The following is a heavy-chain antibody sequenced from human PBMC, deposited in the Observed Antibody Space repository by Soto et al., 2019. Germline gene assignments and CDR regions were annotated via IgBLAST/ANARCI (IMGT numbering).Heavy chain of an antibody. D-gene: IGHD3-3*01. J-gene: IGHJ6*03. CDR2: INPNSGGT. V-gene: IGHV1-2*04. CDR3: ARDSGRTIFGVVTSGYMDV. Sequence: EASVKVSCKAPGYTFTGYYMHWVRQAPGQGLEWMGWINPNSGGTNYAQKFQGWVTMTRDTSASTAYMELSSLRSEDAAVYYCARDSGRTIFGVVTSGYMDVWGKGTTVTVSS. CDR1: GYTFTGYY.